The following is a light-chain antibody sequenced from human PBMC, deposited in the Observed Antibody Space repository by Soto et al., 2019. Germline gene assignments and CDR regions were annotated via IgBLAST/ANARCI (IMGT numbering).Light chain of an antibody. Sequence: QSVLTQPPSVSAAPGQKVTISCSGSSSNIGNNYVSWYQQVPGTAPKLLIFDNNMRPSGIPDRFSGSKSGTSATLAITGLQTGDEADYYCGAWDTSLRAVVFGGGTKVTVL. CDR3: GAWDTSLRAVV. J-gene: IGLJ2*01. V-gene: IGLV1-51*01. CDR2: DNN. CDR1: SSNIGNNY.